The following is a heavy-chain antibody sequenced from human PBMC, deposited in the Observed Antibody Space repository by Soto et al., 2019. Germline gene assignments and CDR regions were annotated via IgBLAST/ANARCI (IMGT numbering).Heavy chain of an antibody. D-gene: IGHD3-16*01. J-gene: IGHJ1*01. CDR3: ARWGTTGGLDV. CDR1: GFTFRSYV. Sequence: QVQLVESGGGVVQPGTSLRVSCVGSGFTFRSYVIHWVRQAPGKGLEWVALTSYDGSGKYYGDSVRGRFTISRDNSRNTVDLQMDSLRLEDTALYYCARWGTTGGLDVWGQGTLVCVSS. CDR2: TSYDGSGK. V-gene: IGHV3-30*19.